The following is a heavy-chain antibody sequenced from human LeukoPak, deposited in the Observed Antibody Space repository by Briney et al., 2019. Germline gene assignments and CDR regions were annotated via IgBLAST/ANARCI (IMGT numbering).Heavy chain of an antibody. CDR1: GGSIGSFY. V-gene: IGHV4-59*01. CDR2: IYYSGNS. Sequence: SETLSLTCTVSGGSIGSFYWSWIRQPPGKGLEWIGYIYYSGNSNYNPSLKSRVTMSVDASKNQFSLKVTSVTAADTAVYYCAKSNGYGLIDIWGQGTMVTVSS. J-gene: IGHJ3*02. CDR3: AKSNGYGLIDI. D-gene: IGHD3-22*01.